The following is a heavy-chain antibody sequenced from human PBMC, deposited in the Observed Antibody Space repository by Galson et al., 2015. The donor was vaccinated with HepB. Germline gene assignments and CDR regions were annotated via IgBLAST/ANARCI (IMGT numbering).Heavy chain of an antibody. CDR1: GYSFSSYW. J-gene: IGHJ4*02. CDR2: IDPGDSET. Sequence: QSGAEVKKSGESLKISCKGSGYSFSSYWIGWVRQMPGKDLAWMGTIDPGDSETRYSPSFQGQVTISADKSITTAYLQWSSLKASDTAMYYCARLPIYDTSGGRLPDSDYWGEGTRVTVSS. D-gene: IGHD3-22*01. V-gene: IGHV5-51*01. CDR3: ARLPIYDTSGGRLPDSDY.